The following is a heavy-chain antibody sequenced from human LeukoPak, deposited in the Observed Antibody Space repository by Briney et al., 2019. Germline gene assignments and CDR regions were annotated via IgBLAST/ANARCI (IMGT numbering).Heavy chain of an antibody. CDR3: ARSIQDYYYYYMDV. D-gene: IGHD2-21*01. CDR1: GASISSGTYY. J-gene: IGHJ6*03. V-gene: IGHV4-61*02. CDR2: IYTSGST. Sequence: SETLSLTCTVSGASISSGTYYWSWIRQPAGKGLEWIGRIYTSGSTNYNPSLKSRVTISVDTSKNQFSLKLSSVTAADTAVYYCARSIQDYYYYYMDVWGKGTTVIISS.